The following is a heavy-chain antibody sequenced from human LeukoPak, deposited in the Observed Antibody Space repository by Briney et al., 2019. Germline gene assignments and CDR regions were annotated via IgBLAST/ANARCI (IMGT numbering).Heavy chain of an antibody. CDR3: ARGRDSYYDSSGYYGFDY. Sequence: SETLSLTCTVSGGSISSYYWSWIRQPPGKGLEWIGYIYYSGSTSYNPSLKSRVTISVDTSKNQFSLKLSSVTAADTAVYYCARGRDSYYDSSGYYGFDYWGQGTLVTVSS. CDR1: GGSISSYY. J-gene: IGHJ4*02. V-gene: IGHV4-59*01. D-gene: IGHD3-22*01. CDR2: IYYSGST.